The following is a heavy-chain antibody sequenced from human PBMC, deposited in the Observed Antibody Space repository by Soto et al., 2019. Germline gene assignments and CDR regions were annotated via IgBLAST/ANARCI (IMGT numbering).Heavy chain of an antibody. D-gene: IGHD1-7*01. CDR2: ISSSGSTI. V-gene: IGHV3-48*03. J-gene: IGHJ5*02. CDR1: GFTFSSYE. CDR3: ARVGGTGTGWFDP. Sequence: LRLSCAASGFTFSSYEMNWVRQAPGKGLEWVSYISSSGSTIYYADSVKGRFTISRDNAKNSLYLQMNSLRAEDTAVYYCARVGGTGTGWFDPWGQGTLVTVSS.